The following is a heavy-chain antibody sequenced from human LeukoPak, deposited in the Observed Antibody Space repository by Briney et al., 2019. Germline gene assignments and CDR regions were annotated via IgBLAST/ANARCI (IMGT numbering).Heavy chain of an antibody. CDR3: ARAEVYDYVWGSYRYTNFDY. CDR1: GFTFSSYW. D-gene: IGHD3-16*02. J-gene: IGHJ4*02. CDR2: IKQDGSEK. Sequence: GGSLRLSCAASGFTFSSYWMSWVRQAPGKGLEWVANIKQDGSEKYYVDSVKGRFTISRDNAKNSLYLQMNSLRAEDTAVYYCARAEVYDYVWGSYRYTNFDYWGQGTLVTVSP. V-gene: IGHV3-7*01.